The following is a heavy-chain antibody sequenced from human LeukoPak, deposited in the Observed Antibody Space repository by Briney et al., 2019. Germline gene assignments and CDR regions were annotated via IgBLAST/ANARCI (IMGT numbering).Heavy chain of an antibody. Sequence: GGSLRLSCAAPGFTFSSYWMSWVRQAPGKGLEWVANIKQDGSEKYYVDSVKGRFTISRDNAKNSLYLQMNSLRAEDTAVYYCASHYGDDAFDIWGQGTMVTVSS. CDR2: IKQDGSEK. D-gene: IGHD4-17*01. CDR1: GFTFSSYW. V-gene: IGHV3-7*03. J-gene: IGHJ3*02. CDR3: ASHYGDDAFDI.